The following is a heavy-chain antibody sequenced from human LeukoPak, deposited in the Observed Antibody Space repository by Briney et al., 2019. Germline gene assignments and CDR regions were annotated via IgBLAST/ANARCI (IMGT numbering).Heavy chain of an antibody. Sequence: PSETLSLTCTVSSYSISSGYYWGWIRPPPGKGLEWIGSIYHSGSTYYNPSLKSRVTISVDTSKNQFSLKLSSVTAADTAVYYCAVEQLVPTLYYYYYMDVWGKGTTVTVSS. D-gene: IGHD6-13*01. J-gene: IGHJ6*03. CDR2: IYHSGST. CDR3: AVEQLVPTLYYYYYMDV. V-gene: IGHV4-38-2*02. CDR1: SYSISSGYY.